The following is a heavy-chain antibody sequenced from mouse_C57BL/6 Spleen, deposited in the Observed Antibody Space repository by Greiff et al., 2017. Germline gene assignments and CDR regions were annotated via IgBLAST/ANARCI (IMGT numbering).Heavy chain of an antibody. D-gene: IGHD2-3*01. CDR3: ARRRDGYPDYFDY. CDR2: ISYDGSN. J-gene: IGHJ2*01. CDR1: GYSITSGYY. Sequence: EVQRVESGPGLVKPSQSLSLTCSVTGYSITSGYYWNWIRQFPGNKLEWMGYISYDGSNNYNPSLKNRISITRDTSKNQFFLKLNSVTTEDTATYYCARRRDGYPDYFDYWGQGTTLTVSS. V-gene: IGHV3-6*01.